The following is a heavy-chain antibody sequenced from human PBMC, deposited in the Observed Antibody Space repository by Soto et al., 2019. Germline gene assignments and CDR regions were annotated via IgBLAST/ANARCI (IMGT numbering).Heavy chain of an antibody. Sequence: QVQLVESGGGVVQPGRSLRLSCAASGFTFSSYAMHWVRQAPGKGLEWVAVIWDDGSNKYYADSVKGRFTISRDNSKNPRFLQMNSLRAEDTAVYYCSTSILVITRGAAFDIWGQGTMVTVSS. V-gene: IGHV3-33*01. J-gene: IGHJ3*02. CDR3: STSILVITRGAAFDI. CDR1: GFTFSSYA. CDR2: IWDDGSNK. D-gene: IGHD2-2*01.